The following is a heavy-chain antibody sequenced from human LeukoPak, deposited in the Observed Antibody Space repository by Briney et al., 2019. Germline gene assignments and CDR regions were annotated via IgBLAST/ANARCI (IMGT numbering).Heavy chain of an antibody. Sequence: SETLSLTCAVSGGSISSGGYSWSWIRQPPGKGLEWIGYIYHSGSTYYTPSLKSRVTISVDRSKNQFSLKLSSVTAADTAVYYCARGFYYFDYWGQGTLVTVSS. CDR1: GGSISSGGYS. J-gene: IGHJ4*02. V-gene: IGHV4-30-2*01. CDR3: ARGFYYFDY. CDR2: IYHSGST.